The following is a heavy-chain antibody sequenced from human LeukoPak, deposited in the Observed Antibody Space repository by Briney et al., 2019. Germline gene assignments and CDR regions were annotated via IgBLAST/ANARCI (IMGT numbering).Heavy chain of an antibody. Sequence: GGSLRLSCAASGFTFSSYWMSWVRQAPGKGLEWVANIKQDGSEKYYVDSVKGRFTISRDNAKNSLYLQMNSLRAEDTAVYYCARDRSGGSYPRRLDPWGQGTLVTVSS. V-gene: IGHV3-7*01. CDR1: GFTFSSYW. CDR3: ARDRSGGSYPRRLDP. J-gene: IGHJ5*02. CDR2: IKQDGSEK. D-gene: IGHD1-26*01.